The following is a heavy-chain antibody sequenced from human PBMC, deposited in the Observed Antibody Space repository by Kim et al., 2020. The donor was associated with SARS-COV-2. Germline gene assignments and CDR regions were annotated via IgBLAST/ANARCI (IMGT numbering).Heavy chain of an antibody. D-gene: IGHD3-22*01. CDR1: GFTFSSYA. Sequence: GGSLRLSCAASGFTFSSYAMDWVRQAPGKGLEWVAVISDDGSNKYYADSVKGRFTISRDNSKNTLYLQMNSLRAEDTAVYYCARGGRMIEVDTWGQGTLVTVSS. J-gene: IGHJ4*02. CDR3: ARGGRMIEVDT. CDR2: ISDDGSNK. V-gene: IGHV3-30*04.